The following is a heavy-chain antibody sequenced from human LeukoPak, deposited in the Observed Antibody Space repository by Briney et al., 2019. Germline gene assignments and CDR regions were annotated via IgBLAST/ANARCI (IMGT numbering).Heavy chain of an antibody. CDR2: INPRGGST. CDR3: ARGRLNYNSGGYYENPHLDY. CDR1: GYTFTTYY. Sequence: ASVKVSCKASGYTFTTYYMHWVRQAPGQGLEWMGIINPRGGSTSYTEKFQGRVSMTSDMSTNTVYMELSSLRSEDTAVYYCARGRLNYNSGGYYENPHLDYWGQGTLVTVSS. V-gene: IGHV1-46*01. J-gene: IGHJ4*02. D-gene: IGHD1-26*01.